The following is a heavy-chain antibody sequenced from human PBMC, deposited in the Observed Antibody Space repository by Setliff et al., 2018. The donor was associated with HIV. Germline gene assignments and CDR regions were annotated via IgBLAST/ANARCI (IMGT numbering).Heavy chain of an antibody. CDR3: ATSAESGFGIHWGVFNI. Sequence: SSETLSLTCTVSGGSTRTSGYYWGWIRQPPGKGREWIGSIYSSGSTYYNPSLKSRVSISVDTSKNQFSLKLRSVTAADTAVYYCATSAESGFGIHWGVFNIWGQGTRVTVSS. V-gene: IGHV4-39*01. D-gene: IGHD3-10*01. CDR1: GGSTRTSGYY. CDR2: IYSSGST. J-gene: IGHJ3*02.